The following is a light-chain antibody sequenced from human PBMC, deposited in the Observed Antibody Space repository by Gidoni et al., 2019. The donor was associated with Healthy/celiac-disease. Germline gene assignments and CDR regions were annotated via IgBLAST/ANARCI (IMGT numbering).Light chain of an antibody. Sequence: DIVMSQSQDSLAVSLGERATINCKSSQSVLYSSNNKNYLAWYQQTPGQPPKLLIYWASTRESGVPDRFIGSGSGTDFTLTISSLQAEDVAVYYCQQYYSTPRALTFGGGTKVEIK. CDR3: QQYYSTPRALT. CDR1: QSVLYSSNNKNY. J-gene: IGKJ4*01. CDR2: WAS. V-gene: IGKV4-1*01.